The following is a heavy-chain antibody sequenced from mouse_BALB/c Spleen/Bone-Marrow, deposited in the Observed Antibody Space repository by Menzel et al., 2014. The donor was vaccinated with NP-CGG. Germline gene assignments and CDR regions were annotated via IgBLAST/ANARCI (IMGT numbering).Heavy chain of an antibody. J-gene: IGHJ2*01. CDR3: ASYDYGYYFDY. V-gene: IGHV14-3*02. Sequence: EVQLQQSGAGLVKPGASVKLSRTASGFNIKDTYMHWVKQRPEQGLEWIGRIDPANGNTKYDPKFQGKATITADTSSNTAYLQLSSLTSEDTAVYYCASYDYGYYFDYWGQGTTLTVSS. CDR1: GFNIKDTY. CDR2: IDPANGNT. D-gene: IGHD2-4*01.